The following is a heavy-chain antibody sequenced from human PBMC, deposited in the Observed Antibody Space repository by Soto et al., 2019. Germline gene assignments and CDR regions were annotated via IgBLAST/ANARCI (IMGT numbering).Heavy chain of an antibody. D-gene: IGHD6-13*01. Sequence: QVQLVESGGGVVQPGKSLRLSCAASGFTFSTYAMHWVRQAPGKGLEWVAVISYDGSNKYYADSVKGRFTISRDNSKNTLYLQMHSLRIEDTAVYYCARDLLITPQLARYYYYGMDLWGQGTTVTVSS. CDR1: GFTFSTYA. CDR3: ARDLLITPQLARYYYYGMDL. J-gene: IGHJ6*02. CDR2: ISYDGSNK. V-gene: IGHV3-30-3*01.